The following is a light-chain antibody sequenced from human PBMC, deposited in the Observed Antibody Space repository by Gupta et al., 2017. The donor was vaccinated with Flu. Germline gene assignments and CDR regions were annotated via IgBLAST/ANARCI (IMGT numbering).Light chain of an antibody. CDR1: QSVFHSDGKTY. J-gene: IGKJ4*01. CDR3: RQTKQLPLT. CDR2: EVS. V-gene: IGKV2D-29*02. Sequence: VTPGQPASISCNSAQSVFHSDGKTYLDWYLQKPGQSPQLLIYEVSNRCSGVPDTFSGSGSGTHFTLKISRVEAEDVGVYYCRQTKQLPLTIGGGTKVDIK.